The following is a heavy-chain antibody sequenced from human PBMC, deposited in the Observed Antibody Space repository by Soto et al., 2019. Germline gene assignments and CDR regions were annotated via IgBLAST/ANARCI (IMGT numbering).Heavy chain of an antibody. CDR2: IYYSGST. J-gene: IGHJ4*02. V-gene: IGHV4-39*01. D-gene: IGHD7-27*01. CDR1: GGSISSSSYY. CDR3: ARRAGVSIDN. Sequence: SETLSLTCTVSGGSISSSSYYWGWIRQPPGKGLEWIGSIYYSGSTYYNPSLKSRVTISVDTSKNQFSLKLSSVTAADTAVYYCARRAGVSIDNWGQGTLVT.